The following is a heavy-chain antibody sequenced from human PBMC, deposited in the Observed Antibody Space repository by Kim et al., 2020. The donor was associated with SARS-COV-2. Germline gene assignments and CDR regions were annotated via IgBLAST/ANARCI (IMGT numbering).Heavy chain of an antibody. J-gene: IGHJ1*01. CDR3: AKDARYYDSSGYFPEYFQH. D-gene: IGHD3-22*01. Sequence: GGSLRLSCAASGFTFSSYAMHWVRQAPGKGLEWVAVIWYDGSNKYYADSVKGRFTISRDNSKNTLYLQMNSLRAEDTAVYYCAKDARYYDSSGYFPEYFQHWGQGTLVTVSS. V-gene: IGHV3-33*06. CDR1: GFTFSSYA. CDR2: IWYDGSNK.